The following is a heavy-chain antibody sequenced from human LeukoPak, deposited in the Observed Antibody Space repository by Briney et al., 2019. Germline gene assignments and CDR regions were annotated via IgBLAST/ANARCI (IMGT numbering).Heavy chain of an antibody. CDR1: GYTFTGYY. CDR3: ARTPFSTGWDTDYFDY. V-gene: IGHV1-2*02. J-gene: IGHJ4*02. Sequence: ASVKVSCKASGYTFTGYYMYWVRQAPGQGLEWVGWINPNSGGTNYAQKFQGRVTMTRDTSISTAYMELSRLRSDDTAVYYCARTPFSTGWDTDYFDYWGQGTLVTVSS. D-gene: IGHD6-19*01. CDR2: INPNSGGT.